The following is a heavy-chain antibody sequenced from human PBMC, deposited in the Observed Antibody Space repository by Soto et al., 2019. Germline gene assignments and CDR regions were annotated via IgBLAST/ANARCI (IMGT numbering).Heavy chain of an antibody. D-gene: IGHD3-22*01. J-gene: IGHJ5*02. CDR3: ARHLARYYYDISGYYPGFDP. CDR2: IYPGDSDT. CDR1: GYSFTSYW. Sequence: GESLKISCKGSGYSFTSYWIGWVRQMPGKGLEWMGIIYPGDSDTRYSPSFQGQVTISADKSISTAYLQWSSLKASDTAMYYCARHLARYYYDISGYYPGFDPWGQGILVTCSS. V-gene: IGHV5-51*01.